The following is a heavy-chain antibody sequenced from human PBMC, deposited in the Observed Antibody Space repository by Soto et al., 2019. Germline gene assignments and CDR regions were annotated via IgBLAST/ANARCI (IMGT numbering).Heavy chain of an antibody. D-gene: IGHD3-10*01. CDR1: GFTFSTYS. V-gene: IGHV3-48*01. J-gene: IGHJ6*02. Sequence: EVQLVESGGGLVQPGGSLRLSCAASGFTFSTYSMNWVRQAPGKGLEWVSYISSDSSSIYYADSVKGRFTISRDNAKNSLYLQMNSLRAEDTAVYYCATYYGSGSYVPDHHYYRMDVWGQGTTVTVSS. CDR3: ATYYGSGSYVPDHHYYRMDV. CDR2: ISSDSSSI.